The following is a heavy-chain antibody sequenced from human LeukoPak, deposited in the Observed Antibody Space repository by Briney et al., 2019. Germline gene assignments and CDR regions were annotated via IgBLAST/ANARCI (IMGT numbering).Heavy chain of an antibody. D-gene: IGHD2-8*02. V-gene: IGHV3-30*02. CDR1: GFTFRNYG. CDR3: AKDPGASVPGFYMDV. CDR2: IWSDGNNR. J-gene: IGHJ6*03. Sequence: GGSLRLSCAASGFTFRNYGMHWVRQATGKGLEWVSFIWSDGNNRFYADSVKGRFTISRDNSKNMLYLQMDSLRPEDTAVFYCAKDPGASVPGFYMDVWGKGTTVTVSS.